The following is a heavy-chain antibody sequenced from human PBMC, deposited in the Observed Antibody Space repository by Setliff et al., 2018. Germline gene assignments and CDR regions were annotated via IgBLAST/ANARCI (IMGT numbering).Heavy chain of an antibody. CDR2: ISSTSTYI. V-gene: IGHV3-23*01. CDR1: GFTFNTYA. Sequence: PGGSLRLSCAASGFTFNTYAMSWVRQAPGKGLEWVSAISSTSTYIYYADSVKGRFTISRDNSKNTLYLQMNSLRAEDTALYYCARRGGTSGARAFDIWGQGTVVTVSS. CDR3: ARRGGTSGARAFDI. J-gene: IGHJ3*02. D-gene: IGHD1-26*01.